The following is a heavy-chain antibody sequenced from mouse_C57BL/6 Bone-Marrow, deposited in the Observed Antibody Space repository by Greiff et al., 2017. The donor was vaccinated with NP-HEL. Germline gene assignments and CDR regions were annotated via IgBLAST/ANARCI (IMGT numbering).Heavy chain of an antibody. D-gene: IGHD3-1*01. J-gene: IGHJ1*03. CDR1: GYTFTDYY. V-gene: IGHV1-76*01. CDR2: IYPGSGNT. CDR3: ARRAITHNGYFDV. Sequence: VQLQQSGAELVRPGASVKLSCKASGYTFTDYYINWVKQRPGQGLEWIARIYPGSGNTYYNEKFKGKATLTAEKSSSTAYMQLSSLTSEDSAVYFCARRAITHNGYFDVWGTGTTVTVSS.